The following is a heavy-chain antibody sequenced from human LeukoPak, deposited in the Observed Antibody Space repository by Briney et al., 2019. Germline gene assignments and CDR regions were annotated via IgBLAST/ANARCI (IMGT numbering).Heavy chain of an antibody. Sequence: GASVKVSCKASGYTFTSYAMNWVRQAPGQGLEWMGWINPNSGGTNYAQKFQGWVTMTRDTSISTAYMELSRLRSDDTAVHYCARGRRYGMDVWGQGTTVTVSS. CDR3: ARGRRYGMDV. J-gene: IGHJ6*02. CDR1: GYTFTSYA. V-gene: IGHV1-2*04. D-gene: IGHD1-14*01. CDR2: INPNSGGT.